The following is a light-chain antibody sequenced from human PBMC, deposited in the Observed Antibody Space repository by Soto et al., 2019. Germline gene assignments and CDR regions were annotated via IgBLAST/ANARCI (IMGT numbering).Light chain of an antibody. CDR2: SNN. J-gene: IGLJ2*01. V-gene: IGLV1-44*01. CDR1: SSNIGSNT. Sequence: QSVLTQPPSASGTPGQRGTISCSGTSSNIGSNTVNWYQQLPGTAPKLLIYSNNQRPSGVPDQFSGSKSGTSASMAISGLQSEDEADYYCAAWDDSLNGVVFGGGTQLTVL. CDR3: AAWDDSLNGVV.